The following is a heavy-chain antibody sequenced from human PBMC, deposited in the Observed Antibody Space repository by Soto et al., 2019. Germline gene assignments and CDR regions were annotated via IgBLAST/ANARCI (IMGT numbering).Heavy chain of an antibody. J-gene: IGHJ6*02. Sequence: PGGSLRLSCAASGFTFDDYAMHWVRQAPGKGLEWVSGISWNSGSIGYADSVKGRFTISRDNAKNSLYLQMNSLRAEDTALYYCAKGSGEYYYYYGMDVWGQGTTVTVS. CDR3: AKGSGEYYYYYGMDV. D-gene: IGHD6-19*01. CDR2: ISWNSGSI. V-gene: IGHV3-9*01. CDR1: GFTFDDYA.